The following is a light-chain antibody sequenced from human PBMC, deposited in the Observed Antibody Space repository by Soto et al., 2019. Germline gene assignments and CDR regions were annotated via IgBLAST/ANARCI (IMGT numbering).Light chain of an antibody. Sequence: QSVLTQPPSASGTPGQRVTISCSGSGSNIGSRYVYWYRQVPGTAPKLLIYQDSQRPSGVPDRFSGSKSGTSASLAISGLQSEDEADYYCTAWDDSLSGPVFGGGTKVTVL. CDR3: TAWDDSLSGPV. J-gene: IGLJ3*02. CDR1: GSNIGSRY. V-gene: IGLV1-47*01. CDR2: QDS.